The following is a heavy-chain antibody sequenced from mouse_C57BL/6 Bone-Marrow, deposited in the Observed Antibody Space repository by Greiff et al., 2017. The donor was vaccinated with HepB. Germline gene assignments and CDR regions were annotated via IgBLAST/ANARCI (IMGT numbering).Heavy chain of an antibody. D-gene: IGHD1-1*01. J-gene: IGHJ2*01. CDR2: ISDGGSYT. Sequence: DVKLVESGGGLVKPGGSLKLSCAASGFTFSSYAMSWVRQTPEKRLEWVATISDGGSYTYYPDNVKGRFTISRDNAKNNLYLQMSHLKSEDTAMYYCERAITTVVDYWGQGTTLTVSS. V-gene: IGHV5-4*03. CDR1: GFTFSSYA. CDR3: ERAITTVVDY.